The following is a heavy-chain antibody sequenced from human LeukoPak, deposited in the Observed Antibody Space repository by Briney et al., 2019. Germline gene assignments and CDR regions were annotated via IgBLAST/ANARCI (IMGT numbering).Heavy chain of an antibody. V-gene: IGHV2-5*02. CDR3: AHRLKYGDYIYFDY. Sequence: SGLTLVKPTQTLTLTCTFSGFSLSTSGVGVGWIRQPPGKALEWLALIYWDDDKRYSPSLKSRLTITKDTSKNQVVLTMTNMDPVDTATYYCAHRLKYGDYIYFDYWGQGTLVTVSS. CDR2: IYWDDDK. D-gene: IGHD4-17*01. J-gene: IGHJ4*02. CDR1: GFSLSTSGVG.